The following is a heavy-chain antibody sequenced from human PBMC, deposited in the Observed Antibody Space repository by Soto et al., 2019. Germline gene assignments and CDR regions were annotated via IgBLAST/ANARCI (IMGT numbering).Heavy chain of an antibody. CDR1: GYTFTSYG. Sequence: GASVKVSCKTSGYTFTSYGISWVRQAPGQGLEWMGWISTYNGNTNYAQKFQGRATMTTDTSTTTAYMELRSLKSDDTAVYYCARLLFLEWFDDYWGQGTLATVSS. V-gene: IGHV1-18*04. J-gene: IGHJ4*02. CDR3: ARLLFLEWFDDY. D-gene: IGHD3-3*01. CDR2: ISTYNGNT.